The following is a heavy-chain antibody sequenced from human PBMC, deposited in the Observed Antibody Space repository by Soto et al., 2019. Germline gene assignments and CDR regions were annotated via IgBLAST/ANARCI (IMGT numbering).Heavy chain of an antibody. V-gene: IGHV4-31*03. CDR2: IYYSGST. Sequence: QVQLQESGPGLVKPSQTLSLTCTVSGGSISSGGYYWSWIRQHPGKGLEWIGYIYYSGSTYYNPSLKSRVTISVDTSKNQFSLKLSSVTAADTAVYYCARGDTYYYDSSGYPLGAFDIWGQGTMVTVSS. J-gene: IGHJ3*02. CDR3: ARGDTYYYDSSGYPLGAFDI. D-gene: IGHD3-22*01. CDR1: GGSISSGGYY.